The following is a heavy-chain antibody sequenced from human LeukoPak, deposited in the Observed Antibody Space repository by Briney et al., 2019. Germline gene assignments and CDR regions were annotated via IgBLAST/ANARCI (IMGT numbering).Heavy chain of an antibody. CDR1: GFTFSSHT. V-gene: IGHV3-30*04. D-gene: IGHD3-10*01. CDR2: ILYDGSDK. J-gene: IGHJ4*02. CDR3: ARDWGYGSGTYYID. Sequence: SGGSLRLSCAASGFTFSSHTMHWVRQAPGKGLESVAVILYDGSDKYCADSVKGRFSISRDNSKNTLYLQMNGLRAEDTAVYYCARDWGYGSGTYYIDWGQGTLVTVSS.